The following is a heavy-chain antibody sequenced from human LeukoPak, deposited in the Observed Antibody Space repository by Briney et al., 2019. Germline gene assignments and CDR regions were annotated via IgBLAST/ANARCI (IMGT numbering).Heavy chain of an antibody. CDR2: IYYSGST. Sequence: SETLSLTCTVSGGSISSYYWSWVRQPPGKGLEWIGYIYYSGSTNYNPSLKSRLAISLDTSKRQFSLKLSSVTAADTAVYYCVAYGGFRAFDIWGQGAMVAVS. CDR3: VAYGGFRAFDI. J-gene: IGHJ3*02. CDR1: GGSISSYY. D-gene: IGHD4-17*01. V-gene: IGHV4-59*08.